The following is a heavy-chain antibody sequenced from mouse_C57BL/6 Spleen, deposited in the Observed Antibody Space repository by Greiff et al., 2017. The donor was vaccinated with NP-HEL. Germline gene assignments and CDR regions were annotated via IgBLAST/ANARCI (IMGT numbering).Heavy chain of an antibody. CDR1: GFSLTSYG. J-gene: IGHJ2*01. Sequence: VQGVESGPGLVAPSQSLSITCTVSGFSLTSYGVHWVRQPPGKGLEWLVVIWSDGSTTYNSALKSRLSISKDNSKSQVFLKMNSLQTNDTAMYYCARHRGYYDYFDYWGQGTTLTVSS. CDR2: IWSDGST. CDR3: ARHRGYYDYFDY. V-gene: IGHV2-6-1*01. D-gene: IGHD2-3*01.